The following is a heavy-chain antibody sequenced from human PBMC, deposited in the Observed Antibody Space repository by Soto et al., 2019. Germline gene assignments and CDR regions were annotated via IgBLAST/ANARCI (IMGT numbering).Heavy chain of an antibody. J-gene: IGHJ4*02. D-gene: IGHD3-3*01. V-gene: IGHV4-59*01. CDR1: GGSISSYY. Sequence: SETLSLTCTVSGGSISSYYWSWIRQPPGKGLEWIGYIYYSGSTNYNPSLKSRVTISVDTSKNQFSLKLSSVTAADTAVYYCARAGYDFWSGYLYYFDYWGQGTLVTVSS. CDR2: IYYSGST. CDR3: ARAGYDFWSGYLYYFDY.